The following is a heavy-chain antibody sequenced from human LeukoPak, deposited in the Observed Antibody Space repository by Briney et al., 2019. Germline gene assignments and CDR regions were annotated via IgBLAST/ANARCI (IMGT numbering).Heavy chain of an antibody. CDR2: IYYSGGT. CDR1: GGSITNNY. D-gene: IGHD5-12*01. J-gene: IGHJ5*02. Sequence: SETLSLTCSVSGGSITNNYWSWIRQPPGKGLEWIGYIYYSGGTNYNPSLKSRVTISVDTSKNQFSLKLSSVTAADTAVYYCARLLSPSGYDPDWFDPWGQGTLVTVSS. V-gene: IGHV4-59*08. CDR3: ARLLSPSGYDPDWFDP.